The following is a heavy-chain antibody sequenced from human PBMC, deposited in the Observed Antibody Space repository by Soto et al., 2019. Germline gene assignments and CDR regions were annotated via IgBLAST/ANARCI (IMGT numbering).Heavy chain of an antibody. CDR1: GFTFDNYA. J-gene: IGHJ4*02. V-gene: IGHV3-9*01. D-gene: IGHD3-3*01. CDR2: ISWNSGGI. Sequence: EVKLVEFGGGLVQPGRSLRLSCAASGFTFDNYAMHWVRQVPGKGLEWVSGISWNSGGIGYGDSEKGRFTVSRDNAKKSLYLQMNSLRVEDTALYYCAKVRVAYDFWSGYWDSWGQGTLVTVSS. CDR3: AKVRVAYDFWSGYWDS.